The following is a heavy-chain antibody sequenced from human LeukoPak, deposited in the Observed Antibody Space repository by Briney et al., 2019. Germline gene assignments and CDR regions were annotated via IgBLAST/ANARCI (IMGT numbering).Heavy chain of an antibody. CDR3: AKVGAPYYFDY. J-gene: IGHJ4*02. V-gene: IGHV3-21*01. D-gene: IGHD1-26*01. Sequence: GGSLRLSCAASGFTFSYYAMNWVRQAPGKGLEWVSSISTRSTYIYYADSLKGRFTISRDNSKNSLYLQMNSLRAEDTAVYYCAKVGAPYYFDYWGQGTLVTVSS. CDR1: GFTFSYYA. CDR2: ISTRSTYI.